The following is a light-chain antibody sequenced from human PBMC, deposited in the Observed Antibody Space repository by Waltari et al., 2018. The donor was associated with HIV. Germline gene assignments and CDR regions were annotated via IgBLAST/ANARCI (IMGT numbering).Light chain of an antibody. CDR1: SSNIGRNY. CDR3: AVWNDSLSGYV. CDR2: RNN. J-gene: IGLJ1*01. Sequence: QSVLTQPPSASGTPGQRVTISCSGSSSNIGRNYVYWYQQLPGSAPKLLIYRNNPRPSGVPDRFSGSKSGTSASLAISGLRSEDEADYYCAVWNDSLSGYVFGTGTKVTV. V-gene: IGLV1-47*01.